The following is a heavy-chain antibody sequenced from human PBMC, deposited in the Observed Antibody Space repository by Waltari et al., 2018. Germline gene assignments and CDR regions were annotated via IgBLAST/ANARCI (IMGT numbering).Heavy chain of an antibody. Sequence: EVQLVESGGGLVQPGGSLRLSCAASGFTFSSYSMNWVRQAPGNGLEWFSSISSSSSTIYYADSVKGRFTISRDNAKYSLYLQRNSLRAEDTAVYYCASDYYGSLAFDYWGQGTLVTVSS. D-gene: IGHD3-10*01. CDR3: ASDYYGSLAFDY. CDR2: ISSSSSTI. CDR1: GFTFSSYS. J-gene: IGHJ4*02. V-gene: IGHV3-48*01.